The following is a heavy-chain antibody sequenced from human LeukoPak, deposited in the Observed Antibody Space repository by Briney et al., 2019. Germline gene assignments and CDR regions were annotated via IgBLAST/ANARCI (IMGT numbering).Heavy chain of an antibody. Sequence: GGSLRLSCAASGFTFDDYAMHWVRQAPGKGLEWVSGISWNSGSIGYADSVKGRFTISRDNAKNSLYLQMNSLRAEDTALCYCAKVAIVGATYYFDYWGQGTLVTVSS. D-gene: IGHD1-26*01. V-gene: IGHV3-9*01. CDR1: GFTFDDYA. CDR2: ISWNSGSI. CDR3: AKVAIVGATYYFDY. J-gene: IGHJ4*02.